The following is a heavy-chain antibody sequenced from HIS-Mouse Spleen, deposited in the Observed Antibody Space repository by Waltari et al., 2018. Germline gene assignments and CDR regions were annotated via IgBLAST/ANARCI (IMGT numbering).Heavy chain of an antibody. V-gene: IGHV3-30*18. CDR2: ISYDGSNK. J-gene: IGHJ4*02. Sequence: QVQLVESGGGVVQPGRSLRLSCAASGFTFSSYGTPWVRQAPGKGREWVAVISYDGSNKYYADSVKGRFTISRDNSKNTLYLQMNSLRAEDTAVYYCAKDTSGSYSDYWGQGTLVTVSS. D-gene: IGHD1-26*01. CDR1: GFTFSSYG. CDR3: AKDTSGSYSDY.